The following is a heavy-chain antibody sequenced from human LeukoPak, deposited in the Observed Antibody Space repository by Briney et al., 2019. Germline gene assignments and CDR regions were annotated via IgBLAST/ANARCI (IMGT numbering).Heavy chain of an antibody. Sequence: KPGGSLRLSCAASGFSFSRFSMAWVRQAPGKGLEWVSSISSSSTYIHYADSVKGRFTISRDNTKNSLYLQMNSLRAEDTAVYYCARDRHYYDSSGPLGYWGQGTLVTVSS. CDR1: GFSFSRFS. CDR3: ARDRHYYDSSGPLGY. D-gene: IGHD3-22*01. J-gene: IGHJ4*02. V-gene: IGHV3-21*01. CDR2: ISSSSTYI.